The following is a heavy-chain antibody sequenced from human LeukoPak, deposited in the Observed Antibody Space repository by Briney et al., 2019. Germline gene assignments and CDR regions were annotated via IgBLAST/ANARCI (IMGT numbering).Heavy chain of an antibody. V-gene: IGHV1-69*06. CDR3: ARVYCSSTSCYAWWFDP. CDR2: IIPIFGTA. D-gene: IGHD2-2*01. J-gene: IGHJ5*02. Sequence: GASVKVSCKASGGTFSSYAISWVRQAPGQGLEWMGGIIPIFGTANYAQKFQGRVTITADKSTSTAYMELSSLRSEDTAVYYCARVYCSSTSCYAWWFDPWGQGTLVTVSS. CDR1: GGTFSSYA.